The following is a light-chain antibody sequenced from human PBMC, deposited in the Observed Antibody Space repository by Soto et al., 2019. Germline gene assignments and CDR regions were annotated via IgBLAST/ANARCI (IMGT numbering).Light chain of an antibody. V-gene: IGKV3-20*01. CDR3: QQYGSSMGS. J-gene: IGKJ1*01. CDR2: GAS. Sequence: EIVLTQSPGTLSLSPGEGATLSCRASQSVSSNYLAWYQQKPGQAPRLLIYGASSRATGIPDRFSGSGSGKDFTLTISRLEPEDFGLYYCQQYGSSMGSFGQGTKVEIK. CDR1: QSVSSNY.